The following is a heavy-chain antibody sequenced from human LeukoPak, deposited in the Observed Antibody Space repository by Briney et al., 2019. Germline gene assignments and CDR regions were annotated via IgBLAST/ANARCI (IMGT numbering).Heavy chain of an antibody. CDR1: GFTFSNYW. V-gene: IGHV3-74*01. CDR2: IKGDGSST. CDR3: ARDHVEQWLDEASLDY. D-gene: IGHD6-19*01. Sequence: GGSLRLSCAASGFTFSNYWMHWVRQTPGEGLVCVSLIKGDGSSTTYADSVKGRFTISRDNAKNTVYLQMNSLRAEDTAVYYCARDHVEQWLDEASLDYWGQGTLVTVSS. J-gene: IGHJ4*02.